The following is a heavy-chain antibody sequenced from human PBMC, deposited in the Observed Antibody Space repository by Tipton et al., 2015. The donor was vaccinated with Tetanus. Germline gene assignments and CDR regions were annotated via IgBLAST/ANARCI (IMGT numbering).Heavy chain of an antibody. CDR1: GASIKNSPYF. J-gene: IGHJ5*02. CDR2: IYYSGST. Sequence: TLSLTCSVSGASIKNSPYFWNWIRHSPGKGLEWIGYIYYSGSTFYNPSLKSRVTMSVDTSKNQLSLNLTSVTAADTAVYYCARDQGGGRVARLNWFDPWGQGTLVTVSS. V-gene: IGHV4-30-4*01. CDR3: ARDQGGGRVARLNWFDP. D-gene: IGHD3-16*01.